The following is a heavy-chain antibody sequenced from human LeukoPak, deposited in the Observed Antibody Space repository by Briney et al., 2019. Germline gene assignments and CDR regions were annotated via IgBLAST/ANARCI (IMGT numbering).Heavy chain of an antibody. CDR1: GYTFTDYY. Sequence: ASVKVSCKTCGYTFTDYYIHWVRQAPGQGLEWMGWINPNSGETNSAQKFQGRVTMTGDTSISTGYMELRRVTSDDTAVYYCARDRDYSNTERGFDYWGQGTLVTVSS. J-gene: IGHJ4*02. CDR2: INPNSGET. V-gene: IGHV1-2*02. D-gene: IGHD4-11*01. CDR3: ARDRDYSNTERGFDY.